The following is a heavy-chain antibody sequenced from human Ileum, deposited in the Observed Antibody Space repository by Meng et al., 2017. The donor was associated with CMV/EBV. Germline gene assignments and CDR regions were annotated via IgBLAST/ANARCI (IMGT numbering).Heavy chain of an antibody. CDR2: INEDGRIT. Sequence: VEVWEFGGGLVQPGGSLRLSCEDSGFTFSNYWMHWVRQVPGEGLVWVSRINEDGRITSYADSVKGRFTISRDNARNTLYLQMNSLRADDSAVYYCARDLSGSRDYWGRGTLVTVSS. CDR3: ARDLSGSRDY. CDR1: GFTFSNYW. D-gene: IGHD1-26*01. V-gene: IGHV3-74*01. J-gene: IGHJ4*02.